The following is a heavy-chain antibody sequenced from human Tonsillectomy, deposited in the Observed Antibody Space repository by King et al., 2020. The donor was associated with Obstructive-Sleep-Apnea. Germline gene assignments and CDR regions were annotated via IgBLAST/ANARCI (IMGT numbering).Heavy chain of an antibody. CDR2: IYYSGST. CDR1: GGSISSYY. CDR3: ARYSSGYPRAGFDY. J-gene: IGHJ4*02. D-gene: IGHD6-19*01. V-gene: IGHV4-59*08. Sequence: VQLQESGPGLVKPSETLSLTCTVSGGSISSYYWSWIRQPPGKGLEWIGYIYYSGSTNYNPSLKSRVTISVDTSKNQFSLKLSSVTAADTAVYYCARYSSGYPRAGFDYWGQGTLVTVSS.